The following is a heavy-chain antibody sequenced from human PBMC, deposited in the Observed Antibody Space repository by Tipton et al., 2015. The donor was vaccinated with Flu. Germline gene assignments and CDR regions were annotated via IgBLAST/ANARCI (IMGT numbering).Heavy chain of an antibody. D-gene: IGHD3-10*01. CDR3: ARAPRRHSGSGSLDY. CDR2: INRDGSRT. J-gene: IGHJ4*02. V-gene: IGHV3-74*03. Sequence: SLRLSCAASGFTFSSYWMHWVRQDSERGLVWVSSINRDGSRTVYADSAKGRFTISRDNAKNSVSLQMNSLRVEDTAVYYCARAPRRHSGSGSLDYWGQGTQVTVSS. CDR1: GFTFSSYW.